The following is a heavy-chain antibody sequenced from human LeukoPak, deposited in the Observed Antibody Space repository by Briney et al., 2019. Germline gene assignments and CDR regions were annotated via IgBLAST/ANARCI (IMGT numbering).Heavy chain of an antibody. CDR3: ASQQDSMTSGWYPA. CDR1: GYSFNSYW. V-gene: IGHV5-51*01. Sequence: GESLKISCKGSGYSFNSYWIGWVRQMPGKGLEWMGIIYPGDSETRYSPSFQGQVTISVDKSTSTAYLQWSSLKASDTAMYYCASQQDSMTSGWYPAWGQGTPVTVSS. CDR2: IYPGDSET. D-gene: IGHD6-19*01. J-gene: IGHJ5*02.